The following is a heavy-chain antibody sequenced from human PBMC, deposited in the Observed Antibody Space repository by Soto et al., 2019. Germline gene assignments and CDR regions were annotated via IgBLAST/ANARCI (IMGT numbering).Heavy chain of an antibody. CDR1: GFTFDDYA. V-gene: IGHV3-9*01. J-gene: IGHJ6*03. CDR3: AKDGYCSGGSCYTSWYYYYYMDV. Sequence: EVQLVESGGGLVQPGRSLRLSCAASGFTFDDYAMHWVRQAPGKGLEWVSGISWNSGSIGYADSVKGRFTISRDNAKNSLYLQMNSLRAEDTALYYCAKDGYCSGGSCYTSWYYYYYMDVWGKGTTVTVSS. D-gene: IGHD2-15*01. CDR2: ISWNSGSI.